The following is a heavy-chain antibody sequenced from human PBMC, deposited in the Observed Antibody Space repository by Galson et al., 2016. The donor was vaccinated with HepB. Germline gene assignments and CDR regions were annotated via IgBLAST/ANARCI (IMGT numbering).Heavy chain of an antibody. D-gene: IGHD3-10*02. V-gene: IGHV3-30*03. CDR1: GFTFSNYG. Sequence: SLRLSCAASGFTFSNYGMHWARQAPGKGLEWVAADSMDGRGKFYADSVKGRFTISRDNSNSMLFRQMSSLRADDTAVYYCARRHEYCPPVGCSVDYWGQGTLVSVSS. CDR2: DSMDGRGK. CDR3: ARRHEYCPPVGCSVDY. J-gene: IGHJ4*02.